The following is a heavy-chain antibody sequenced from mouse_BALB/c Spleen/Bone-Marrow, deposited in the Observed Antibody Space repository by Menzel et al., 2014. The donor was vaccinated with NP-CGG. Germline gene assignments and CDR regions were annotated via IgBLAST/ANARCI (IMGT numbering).Heavy chain of an antibody. CDR2: IDPSDSET. CDR1: GYSFTNYW. CDR3: ARTVDSSGSSGFAY. V-gene: IGHV1S126*01. Sequence: VQLQQSGPQLVRPGASVKISCKASGYSFTNYWMHWVKQRPGQGLEWIGMIDPSDSETRLNQKFKDKATLTVDKSSSTAYMQLSSPTSEESAVYYCARTVDSSGSSGFAYCGQGTLVTVSA. D-gene: IGHD3-2*01. J-gene: IGHJ3*01.